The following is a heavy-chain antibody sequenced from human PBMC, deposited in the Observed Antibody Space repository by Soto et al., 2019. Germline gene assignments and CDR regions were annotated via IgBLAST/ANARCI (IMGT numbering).Heavy chain of an antibody. CDR1: GGSISSYY. J-gene: IGHJ3*02. CDR3: ARGFSSHTGTTYAFDI. Sequence: PSETLSLTCTVSGGSISSYYWSWIRQPPGKGLEWIGYIYYSGSTNYNPSLKSRVTISVDTSKNQFSLKLSSVTAADTAVYYCARGFSSHTGTTYAFDIWGQGTMVTVSS. D-gene: IGHD1-1*01. V-gene: IGHV4-59*12. CDR2: IYYSGST.